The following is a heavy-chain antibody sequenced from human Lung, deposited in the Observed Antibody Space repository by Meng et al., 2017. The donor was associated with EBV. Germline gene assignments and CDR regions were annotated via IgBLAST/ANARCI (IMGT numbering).Heavy chain of an antibody. CDR1: GYPVTRYP. CDR2: ISTHTGNP. V-gene: IGHV7-4-1*02. D-gene: IGHD6-19*01. J-gene: IGHJ4*02. CDR3: GTLKYTSGFYGPAY. Sequence: QVQTVQSGSELHNPGALVTVYCKASGYPVTRYPMKWVRQAPGQGLDWMGWISTHTGNPTYAQGFTGRFGFSVDTSVSTAYLQISSLKAEDTAVYYCGTLKYTSGFYGPAYWGQGALVTVSS.